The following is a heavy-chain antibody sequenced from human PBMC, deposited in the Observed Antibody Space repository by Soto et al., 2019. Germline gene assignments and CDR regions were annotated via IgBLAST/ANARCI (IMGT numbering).Heavy chain of an antibody. Sequence: SDTLSLTCTASGGSISRYYCSWIRQPPGKGLEWIGYIYYSGSPNYNPSLKSRVTISVDTSKNQFSLNLSSVTAADTAVYYCARAGAATLSDYWGQGTLVTVSS. J-gene: IGHJ4*02. CDR2: IYYSGSP. CDR1: GGSISRYY. CDR3: ARAGAATLSDY. V-gene: IGHV4-59*01. D-gene: IGHD2-15*01.